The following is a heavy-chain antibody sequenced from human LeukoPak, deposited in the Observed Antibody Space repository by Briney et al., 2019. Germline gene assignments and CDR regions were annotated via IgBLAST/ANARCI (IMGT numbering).Heavy chain of an antibody. V-gene: IGHV3-30*18. CDR3: AKDLHYGSGSYYKNAAYYYYGMDV. CDR1: GFTFSSYG. Sequence: GSLRPSCAASGFTFSSYGMHWVRQAPGKGLEWVAVISYDGSNKYYADSVKGRFTISRDNSKNTLYLQMNSLRAEDTAVYYCAKDLHYGSGSYYKNAAYYYYGMDVWGKGTTVTVSS. D-gene: IGHD3-10*01. J-gene: IGHJ6*04. CDR2: ISYDGSNK.